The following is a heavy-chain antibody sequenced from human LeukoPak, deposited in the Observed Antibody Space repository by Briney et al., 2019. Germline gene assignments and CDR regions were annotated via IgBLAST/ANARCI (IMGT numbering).Heavy chain of an antibody. CDR2: IYYSGST. CDR3: ARAAAGFDY. J-gene: IGHJ4*02. V-gene: IGHV4-39*01. Sequence: PSETLSLTCTVSGGSISSSIYYWGWIRQPPGKGLEWIGSIYYSGSTYYNPSLKSRVTISVDTSKNQFSLKLSSVTAADTAVYYCARAAAGFDYWGQGTLVTVSS. CDR1: GGSISSSIYY. D-gene: IGHD6-13*01.